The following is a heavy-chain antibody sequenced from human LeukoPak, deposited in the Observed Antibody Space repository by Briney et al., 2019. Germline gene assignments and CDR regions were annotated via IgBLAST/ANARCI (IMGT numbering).Heavy chain of an antibody. Sequence: GGSLRLSCAASGFTFSSYAMSWVRQAPGKGLEWVSAISGSGGSTYSADSVKGRFTISRDNSKNTLYLQMNSLRAEDTAVYYCAKARSGYRSGGSCFDYWGQGTLVTVSS. V-gene: IGHV3-23*01. CDR2: ISGSGGST. D-gene: IGHD2-15*01. CDR3: AKARSGYRSGGSCFDY. J-gene: IGHJ4*02. CDR1: GFTFSSYA.